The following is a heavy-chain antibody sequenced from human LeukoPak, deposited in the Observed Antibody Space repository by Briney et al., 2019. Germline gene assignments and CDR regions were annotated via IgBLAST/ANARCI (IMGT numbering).Heavy chain of an antibody. D-gene: IGHD3-22*01. CDR2: ISGSGGST. V-gene: IGHV3-23*01. Sequence: PGGSLRLSCAASGFTVSSNYMSWVRQAPGKGLEWVSAISGSGGSTYYADSVKGRFTISRDNSKNTLYLQMNSLRAEDTAVYYCAKDELDSSGYYTGDYWGQGTLVTVSS. CDR1: GFTVSSNY. J-gene: IGHJ4*02. CDR3: AKDELDSSGYYTGDY.